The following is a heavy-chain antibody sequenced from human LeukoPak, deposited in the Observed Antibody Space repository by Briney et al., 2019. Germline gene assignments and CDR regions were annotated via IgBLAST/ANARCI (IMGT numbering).Heavy chain of an antibody. Sequence: SETLSLTCAVSADSFSSHYWTWIRQPPGKGLEWIGYISYIGSTNYNPSLKSRVTISIDTSKNQFSLKLSSVTAADTAVYYCARDLVTVTKGFDIWGKGTMVSVSS. D-gene: IGHD4-17*01. CDR2: ISYIGST. CDR3: ARDLVTVTKGFDI. CDR1: ADSFSSHY. V-gene: IGHV4-59*11. J-gene: IGHJ3*02.